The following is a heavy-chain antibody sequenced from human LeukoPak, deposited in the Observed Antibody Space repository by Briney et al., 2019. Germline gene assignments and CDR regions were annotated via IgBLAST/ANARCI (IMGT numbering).Heavy chain of an antibody. CDR2: IIPIFGTA. J-gene: IGHJ4*02. D-gene: IGHD2-2*01. CDR1: GYTFNNHY. CDR3: ARLSAANFDY. Sequence: SVKVSCKASGYTFNNHYMYWVRQAPGQGLEWMGGIIPIFGTANYAQKFQGRVTITADESTSTAYMELSSLRSEDTAVYYCARLSAANFDYWGQGTLVTVSS. V-gene: IGHV1-69*13.